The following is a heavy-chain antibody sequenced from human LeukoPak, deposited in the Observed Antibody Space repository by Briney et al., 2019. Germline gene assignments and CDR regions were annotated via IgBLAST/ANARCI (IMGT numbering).Heavy chain of an antibody. J-gene: IGHJ2*01. CDR3: ARDLVVADMTYFDL. D-gene: IGHD2-15*01. Sequence: GGSLRLSCAASGFTFSSYWMSWVRQAPGKGLVWASRINSDGSSTSYADSVKGRFTISRDNAKNTLYLQMNSLRAEDTAVYYCARDLVVADMTYFDLWGRGTLVTVSS. V-gene: IGHV3-74*01. CDR2: INSDGSST. CDR1: GFTFSSYW.